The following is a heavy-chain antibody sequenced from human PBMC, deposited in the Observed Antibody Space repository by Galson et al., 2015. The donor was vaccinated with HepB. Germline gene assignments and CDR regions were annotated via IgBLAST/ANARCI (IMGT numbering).Heavy chain of an antibody. V-gene: IGHV1-69*13. CDR2: IIPIFGTA. CDR1: GGTFSSYT. CDR3: ARDFLSGYDY. D-gene: IGHD3-22*01. J-gene: IGHJ4*02. Sequence: SVKVSCKASGGTFSSYTISWVRQAPGQGLEWMGGIIPIFGTANYAQMLQGRVTITADESTSTAFMELSSLRSEDTAVYYCARDFLSGYDYWGQGTLVTVSS.